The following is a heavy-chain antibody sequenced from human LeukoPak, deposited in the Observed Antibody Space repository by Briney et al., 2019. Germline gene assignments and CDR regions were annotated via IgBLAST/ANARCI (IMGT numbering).Heavy chain of an antibody. CDR2: INPNSGGT. CDR1: GYTFTGYY. D-gene: IGHD2-2*02. CDR3: ARAGYCSSTSCYSWFDP. V-gene: IGHV1-2*04. J-gene: IGHJ5*02. Sequence: ASVKVSCKASGYTFTGYYMHWVRQAPGQGLERMGWINPNSGGTNYAQKFQGWVTMTRDTSISTAYMELSRLRSDDTAVYYCARAGYCSSTSCYSWFDPWGQGTLVTVSS.